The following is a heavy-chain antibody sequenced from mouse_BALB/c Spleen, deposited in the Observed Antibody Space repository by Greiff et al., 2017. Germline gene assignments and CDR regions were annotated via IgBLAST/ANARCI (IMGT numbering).Heavy chain of an antibody. CDR2: ISYDGSN. CDR3: ARDDYGYEVHYAMDY. D-gene: IGHD1-2*01. V-gene: IGHV3-6*02. CDR1: GYSITSGYY. J-gene: IGHJ4*01. Sequence: EVKLMESGPGLVKPSQSLSLTCSVTGYSITSGYYWNWIRQFPGNKLEWMGYISYDGSNNYNPSLKNRISITRDTSKNQFFLKLNSVTTEDTATYYCARDDYGYEVHYAMDYWGQGTSVTVSS.